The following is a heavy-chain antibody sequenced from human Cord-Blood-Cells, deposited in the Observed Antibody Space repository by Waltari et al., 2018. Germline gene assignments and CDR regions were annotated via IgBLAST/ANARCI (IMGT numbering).Heavy chain of an antibody. Sequence: EVQLVESGGGLIQPGGSLGLSCAAPGFTVGSNDMSWVRQAPGKGLEWVSVIYSGGSTYYADSVKGRFTISRDNSKNTLYLQMNSLRAEDTAVYYCARERVPNWFDPWGQGTLVTVSS. CDR2: IYSGGST. V-gene: IGHV3-53*01. CDR1: GFTVGSND. J-gene: IGHJ5*02. CDR3: ARERVPNWFDP.